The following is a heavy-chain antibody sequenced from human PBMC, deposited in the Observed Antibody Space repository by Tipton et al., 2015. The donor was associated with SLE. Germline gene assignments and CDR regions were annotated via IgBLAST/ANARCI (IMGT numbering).Heavy chain of an antibody. CDR1: GFTFSTYD. CDR3: ARDEAHKGHVFDI. V-gene: IGHV3-33*01. Sequence: SLRLSCAASGFTFSTYDMHWVRQAPGKGLEWVAVIWYDGNNKYYADSVKGRFTMSRDNSKNTLDLQMNSLRAEDTAVYYCARDEAHKGHVFDIWGQGTMVTVSS. CDR2: IWYDGNNK. J-gene: IGHJ3*02.